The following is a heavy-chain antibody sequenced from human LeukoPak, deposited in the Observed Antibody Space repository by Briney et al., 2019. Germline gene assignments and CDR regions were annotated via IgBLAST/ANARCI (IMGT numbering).Heavy chain of an antibody. Sequence: SETLSLTCTVSGGSISSYYWSWIRQPAGKGLKWIGRIYTSGSTNYNPSLKSRVTMSVDTSKNQFSLKLSSVTAADTAVYYCARASSGYPDYWGQGTLVTVSS. V-gene: IGHV4-4*07. CDR2: IYTSGST. J-gene: IGHJ4*02. CDR1: GGSISSYY. CDR3: ARASSGYPDY. D-gene: IGHD5-12*01.